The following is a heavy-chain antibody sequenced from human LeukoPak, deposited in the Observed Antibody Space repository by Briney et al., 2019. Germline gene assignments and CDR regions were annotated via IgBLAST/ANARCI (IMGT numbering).Heavy chain of an antibody. CDR3: ARGLRQIGPFPAARGPRDYYFDY. CDR1: GGSFSGYY. V-gene: IGHV4-34*01. D-gene: IGHD2-2*01. CDR2: INHSGST. J-gene: IGHJ4*02. Sequence: SETLSLTCAVYGGSFSGYYWSWIRQPPGKGLEWIGEINHSGSTNYNPSLKSRVTISVDTSKNQFSLKLSSVTVADTAVYYCARGLRQIGPFPAARGPRDYYFDYWGQGTLVTVSS.